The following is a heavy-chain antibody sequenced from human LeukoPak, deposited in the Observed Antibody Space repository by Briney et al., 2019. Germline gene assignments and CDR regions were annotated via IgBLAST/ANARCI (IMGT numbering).Heavy chain of an antibody. J-gene: IGHJ4*02. CDR2: IIPILGIA. D-gene: IGHD3-10*01. CDR3: ATIPRGSGSHFDY. V-gene: IGHV1-69*04. CDR1: GGTFSSYA. Sequence: GASVKVSCKASGGTFSSYAISWVRQAPGQGLEWMGRIIPILGIANYAQKFQGRVTITADKSTSTAYMELSSLRSEDTAVYYCATIPRGSGSHFDYWGQGTLVTVSS.